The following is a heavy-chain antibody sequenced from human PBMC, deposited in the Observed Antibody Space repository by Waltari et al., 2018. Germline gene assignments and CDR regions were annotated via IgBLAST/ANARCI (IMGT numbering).Heavy chain of an antibody. J-gene: IGHJ4*02. V-gene: IGHV3-43*01. CDR1: GFTFDDYT. D-gene: IGHD2-2*01. CDR3: AKDTVPARYYFDY. Sequence: EVQLVESGGVVVQPGGSLRLSCAASGFTFDDYTMHWVRQAPGKGLEWVSLISWDGGSTYYADSVKGRFTSSRDNSKNSLYLQMNSLRTEDTALYYCAKDTVPARYYFDYWGQGTLVTVSS. CDR2: ISWDGGST.